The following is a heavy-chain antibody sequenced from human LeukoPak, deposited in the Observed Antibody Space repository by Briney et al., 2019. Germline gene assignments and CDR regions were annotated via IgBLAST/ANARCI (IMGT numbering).Heavy chain of an antibody. CDR1: GYRFTDYW. D-gene: IGHD1-7*01. J-gene: IGHJ6*02. CDR2: IYPGDSNT. V-gene: IGHV5-51*04. Sequence: GESLKISCKGSGYRFTDYWIGWVRQMPGKGLEWMGIIYPGDSNTRYSPSFQGQVTIPADKPINTAHLQWSSLKASDTAMYYCARGAAGTTPDYYYFGLDVWGQGTTVRVSS. CDR3: ARGAAGTTPDYYYFGLDV.